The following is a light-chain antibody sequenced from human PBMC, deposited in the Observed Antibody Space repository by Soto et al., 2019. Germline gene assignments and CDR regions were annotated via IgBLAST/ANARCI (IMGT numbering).Light chain of an antibody. J-gene: IGKJ1*01. CDR3: QQYNSYPLT. V-gene: IGKV1-5*03. CDR2: KAS. CDR1: QSISSW. Sequence: DIQMTQSPSTLSASVGDRVTITCRASQSISSWWAWYQQKPGKAPKLLIYKASSLESGVPSRFSGSGSGTEFTLTISSLQPDDFATYYCQQYNSYPLTFGQGTKVEIK.